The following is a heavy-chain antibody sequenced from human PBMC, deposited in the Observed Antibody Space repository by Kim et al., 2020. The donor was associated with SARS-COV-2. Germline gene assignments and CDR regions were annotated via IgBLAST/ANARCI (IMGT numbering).Heavy chain of an antibody. V-gene: IGHV4-59*01. Sequence: SETLSLTCTVSGGSISSYYWSWIRQPPGKGLEWIGYIYYSGSTNYNPSLKSRVTISVDTSKNQFSLKLSSVTAADTAVYYCARVRSSWSVYFDYWGQGTLVTVSS. CDR1: GGSISSYY. D-gene: IGHD6-13*01. J-gene: IGHJ4*02. CDR2: IYYSGST. CDR3: ARVRSSWSVYFDY.